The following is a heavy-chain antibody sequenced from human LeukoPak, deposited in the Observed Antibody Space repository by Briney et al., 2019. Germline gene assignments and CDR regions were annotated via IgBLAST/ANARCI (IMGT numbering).Heavy chain of an antibody. J-gene: IGHJ4*02. CDR3: ARDGYGDYVGY. CDR2: IYHSGST. Sequence: SETLSLTCAVSGGSISSGGYSWSWIRQPPGKGLEWIGYIYHSGSTYYNPSLKSRVTISVDTSKNQFSLKLSSVTAADTAVYYCARDGYGDYVGYWGQGTLVTVSS. D-gene: IGHD4-17*01. CDR1: GGSISSGGYS. V-gene: IGHV4-30-2*05.